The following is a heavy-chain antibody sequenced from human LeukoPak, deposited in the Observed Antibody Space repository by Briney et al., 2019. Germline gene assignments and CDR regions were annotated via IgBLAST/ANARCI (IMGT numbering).Heavy chain of an antibody. Sequence: SVKVSCKASGGTFSSYTISWVRQAPGQGLEWMGGIIPIFGTANYAQKFQGRVTITADESTSTAYMELSSLRSEDTAVYYCASRTYYDSSGYSPVYYMDVWGKGTTVTVSS. J-gene: IGHJ6*03. D-gene: IGHD3-22*01. CDR3: ASRTYYDSSGYSPVYYMDV. CDR2: IIPIFGTA. CDR1: GGTFSSYT. V-gene: IGHV1-69*01.